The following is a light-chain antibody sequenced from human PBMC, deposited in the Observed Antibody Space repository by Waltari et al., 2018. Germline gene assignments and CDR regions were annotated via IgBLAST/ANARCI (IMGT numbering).Light chain of an antibody. CDR1: SRDGGFYNY. V-gene: IGLV2-14*01. Sequence: QSALTQPTSVSASPGQSIPISCPGTSRDGGFYNYVYLYQQYPGKVPQLLIYDASDRPSGVSSRFSGSKSGNTASLTISGLQADDEADYYCNSYTGSSSWVFGGGTKLTVL. CDR2: DAS. J-gene: IGLJ3*02. CDR3: NSYTGSSSWV.